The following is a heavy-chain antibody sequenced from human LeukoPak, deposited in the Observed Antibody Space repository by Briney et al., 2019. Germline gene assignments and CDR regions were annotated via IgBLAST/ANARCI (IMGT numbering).Heavy chain of an antibody. Sequence: GGSLRLSCAASGFTFRSYAMHWVRQAPGKGLEWVALILYDGSNKFYADSVKGRFTISRDNSKNTLYLQMNSLRAEDTAVYYCARGEFNAFDFWGQGTMVTVSS. CDR3: ARGEFNAFDF. CDR2: ILYDGSNK. V-gene: IGHV3-30-3*01. D-gene: IGHD3-10*01. J-gene: IGHJ3*01. CDR1: GFTFRSYA.